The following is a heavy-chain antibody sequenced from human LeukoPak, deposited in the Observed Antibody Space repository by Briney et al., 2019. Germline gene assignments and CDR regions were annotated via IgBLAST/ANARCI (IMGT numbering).Heavy chain of an antibody. J-gene: IGHJ4*02. CDR1: GGSISSYY. Sequence: SETLSLTCTASGGSISSYYWSWIRQPPGKGLEWIGYIYYSGSTNYNPSLKSRVTISVDTSKNQFSPKLSSVTAADTAVYYCARIGHEDYYFDYWGQGTLVTVSS. V-gene: IGHV4-59*01. CDR2: IYYSGST. CDR3: ARIGHEDYYFDY.